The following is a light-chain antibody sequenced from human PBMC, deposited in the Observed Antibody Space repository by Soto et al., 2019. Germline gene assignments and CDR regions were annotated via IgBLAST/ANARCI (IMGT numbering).Light chain of an antibody. Sequence: DIQMTQSPSTLSASVGDRVTITCRASQSISNWLAWYQQKPGKAPKLLIYDASTLQSGVSSRFSGSGSGTEFTLTLCNLQPDDFASYYCQHYINFSGTFGQGTTVDI. CDR2: DAS. CDR1: QSISNW. CDR3: QHYINFSGT. V-gene: IGKV1-5*01. J-gene: IGKJ1*01.